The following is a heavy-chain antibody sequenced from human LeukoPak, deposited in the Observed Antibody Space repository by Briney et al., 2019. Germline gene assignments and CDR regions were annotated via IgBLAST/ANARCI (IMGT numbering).Heavy chain of an antibody. CDR2: IFYIGST. J-gene: IGHJ5*02. CDR1: GGSISTYS. CDR3: ARGNGCYYH. D-gene: IGHD3-10*01. Sequence: SETLSLTCTVSGGSISTYSWNWIRQPPGKGLEWIGYIFYIGSTNYNPSLKSRVTISVDTSRNQISLKLSSVTAADTAVYYCARGNGCYYHWGQGTLVTVSS. V-gene: IGHV4-59*01.